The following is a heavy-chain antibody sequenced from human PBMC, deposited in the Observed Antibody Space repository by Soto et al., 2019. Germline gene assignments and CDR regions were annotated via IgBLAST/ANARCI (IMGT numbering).Heavy chain of an antibody. CDR2: IYYSGST. J-gene: IGHJ4*02. D-gene: IGHD3-10*01. CDR3: ASFGTYYYCSGSPAPFDY. Sequence: PSETLSLTCTVSGGSISSGDYYWSWVRQPPGKGLEWIGYIYYSGSTYYNPSLKSRVTISVDTSKNQFSLKLRSVTAADTAVYNCASFGTYYYCSGSPAPFDYWGQGTLVTVS. CDR1: GGSISSGDYY. V-gene: IGHV4-30-4*01.